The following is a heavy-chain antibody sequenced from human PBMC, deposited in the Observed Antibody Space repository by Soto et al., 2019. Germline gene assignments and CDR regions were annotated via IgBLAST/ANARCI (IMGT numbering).Heavy chain of an antibody. CDR1: GFTLTTYS. J-gene: IGHJ4*02. D-gene: IGHD6-19*01. CDR3: ARGAVTGTSLFDY. V-gene: IGHV3-48*02. CDR2: INKNGFTI. Sequence: PGGSLRLSCAVSGFTLTTYSMNWGRQAPGKGLEWISFINKNGFTIYYADSVKGRFTISRDYAKNSLYLQMDSLRHEDTAVYYCARGAVTGTSLFDYWGLGTLVTVSS.